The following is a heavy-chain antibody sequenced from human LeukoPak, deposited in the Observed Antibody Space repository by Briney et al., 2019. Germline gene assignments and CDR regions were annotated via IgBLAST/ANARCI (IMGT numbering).Heavy chain of an antibody. D-gene: IGHD3-22*01. CDR3: ATSYDSSGCD. CDR2: IKPDGSLQ. CDR1: GFTFSTYW. V-gene: IGHV3-7*01. J-gene: IGHJ4*02. Sequence: GGSLRLSCAASGFTFSTYWMTWVRQAPGKGLEWVANIKPDGSLQFYGDSVKGRFTISRDNAKNSLYLQMNNLRAEDTALYYCATSYDSSGCDWGQGTLVTVSS.